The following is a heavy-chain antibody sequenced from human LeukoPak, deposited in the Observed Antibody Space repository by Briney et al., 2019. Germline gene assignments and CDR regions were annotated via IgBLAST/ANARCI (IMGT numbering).Heavy chain of an antibody. CDR2: ISSSSYYI. V-gene: IGHV3-21*01. Sequence: PGGSLRLSCAAPGFSFITVTMNWVRQAPGKGLEWVSSISSSSYYIYYADSVKGRFTISRDNAKNSLYLQMNSLSAEDTAVYYCARDPSSSSAFDYWGQGTLVTVSS. CDR1: GFSFITVT. CDR3: ARDPSSSSAFDY. J-gene: IGHJ4*02. D-gene: IGHD6-6*01.